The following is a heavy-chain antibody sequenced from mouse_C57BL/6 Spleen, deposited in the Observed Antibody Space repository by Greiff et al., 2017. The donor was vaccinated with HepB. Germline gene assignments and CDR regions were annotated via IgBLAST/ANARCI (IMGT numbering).Heavy chain of an antibody. D-gene: IGHD3-1*01. CDR1: GYTFTSYW. CDR2: IDPSDSYT. Sequence: QVQLQQPGAELVMPGASVKLSCKASGYTFTSYWMHWVKQRPGQGLEWIGEIDPSDSYTNYNQKFKGKSTLTVDKSSSTAYMQLSSLTSEDSAVYYCARQDRGNYSDYWGQGTTLTVSS. V-gene: IGHV1-69*01. CDR3: ARQDRGNYSDY. J-gene: IGHJ2*01.